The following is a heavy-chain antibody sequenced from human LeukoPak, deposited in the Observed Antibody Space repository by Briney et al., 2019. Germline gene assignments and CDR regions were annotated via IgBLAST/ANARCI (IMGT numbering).Heavy chain of an antibody. J-gene: IGHJ5*02. CDR3: AGGRSSNWFDP. CDR1: GGSISSYY. CDR2: IYYSGST. V-gene: IGHV4-59*01. D-gene: IGHD3-16*02. Sequence: RSSETLSLTCTVSGGSISSYYWSWIRQPPGKGLEWIGDIYYSGSTNYNPSLKSRVTMSVDTSKNQFSLKLNSVTAADTAVYYCAGGRSSNWFDPWGQGTLVTVSS.